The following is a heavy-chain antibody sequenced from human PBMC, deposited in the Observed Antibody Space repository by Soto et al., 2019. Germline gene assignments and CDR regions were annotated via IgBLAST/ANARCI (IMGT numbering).Heavy chain of an antibody. J-gene: IGHJ6*02. CDR3: ARDTAGDWYYYYGMDV. Sequence: QVQLVQSGAEVKKPGASVKVSCNASGYTFTSYGISWVRQAPGQGLEWMGWISAYNGNTNYAQKLQGRVTMTTDTSTSTAYMELRSLRSDDTAVYYCARDTAGDWYYYYGMDVWGQGTTVTVSS. D-gene: IGHD7-27*01. CDR2: ISAYNGNT. V-gene: IGHV1-18*04. CDR1: GYTFTSYG.